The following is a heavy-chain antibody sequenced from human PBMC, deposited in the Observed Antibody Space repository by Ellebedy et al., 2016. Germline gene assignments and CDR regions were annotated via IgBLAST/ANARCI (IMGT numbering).Heavy chain of an antibody. D-gene: IGHD3-16*02. CDR3: ARGSYDYVWGSYRYTGFDY. J-gene: IGHJ4*02. Sequence: GGSLRLSXAASGFTFSDYYMSWIRQGPGKGLEWVSYISSSSVYANYADSVKGRFTISRDNAKKSLYLQMNSLRAEDTAVYYCARGSYDYVWGSYRYTGFDYWGQGTLVTVSS. V-gene: IGHV3-11*03. CDR1: GFTFSDYY. CDR2: ISSSSVYA.